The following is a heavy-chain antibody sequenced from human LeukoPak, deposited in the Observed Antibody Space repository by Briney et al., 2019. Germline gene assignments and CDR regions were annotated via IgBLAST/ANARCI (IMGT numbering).Heavy chain of an antibody. D-gene: IGHD3-22*01. CDR3: QSTYYYDSSGTKFDY. V-gene: IGHV3-73*01. CDR1: GFTFSGSA. CDR2: IRSKANSYAT. J-gene: IGHJ4*02. Sequence: GGSLRLSCAASGFTFSGSAMHWVRQASGKGLEWVGRIRSKANSYATAYAASVKGRFTISRDDSKNTAYLQMNNLKTEDTAVYYCQSTYYYDSSGTKFDYWGQGTLVTVSS.